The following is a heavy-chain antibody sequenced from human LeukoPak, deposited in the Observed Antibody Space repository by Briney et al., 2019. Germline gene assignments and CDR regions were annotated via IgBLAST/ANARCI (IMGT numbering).Heavy chain of an antibody. CDR3: ARAPHFFDTSGSRYYFDY. D-gene: IGHD3-22*01. Sequence: SETLSLTCTVSGGSISSYYWSWIRQPPGKGLEWIGYVHYSGSINYNPSLRSRVTISVDTSKNQFSLNLSSVTAADTAVYYCARAPHFFDTSGSRYYFDYWGQGALVTVSS. CDR2: VHYSGSI. CDR1: GGSISSYY. J-gene: IGHJ4*02. V-gene: IGHV4-59*12.